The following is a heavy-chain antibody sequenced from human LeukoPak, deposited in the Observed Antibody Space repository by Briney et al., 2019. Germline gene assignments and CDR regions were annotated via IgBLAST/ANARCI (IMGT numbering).Heavy chain of an antibody. CDR1: GFPFSSYE. D-gene: IGHD5-18*01. Sequence: PGGSLRLSCAASGFPFSSYEMNWVRQAPGKGLEWVSYISSSGSTIYYADSVKGRFTISRDNAKNSLYLQMNSLRAEDTAVYYCARAPGGYSYGTPNFDYWAREPWSPSPQ. CDR3: ARAPGGYSYGTPNFDY. J-gene: IGHJ4*02. V-gene: IGHV3-48*03. CDR2: ISSSGSTI.